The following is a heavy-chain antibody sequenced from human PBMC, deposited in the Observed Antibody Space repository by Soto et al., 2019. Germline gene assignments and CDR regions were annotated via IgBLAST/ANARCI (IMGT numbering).Heavy chain of an antibody. J-gene: IGHJ3*02. CDR3: AKARTRSYADALDI. D-gene: IGHD2-8*01. CDR1: GFTLSNYG. V-gene: IGHV3-33*03. CDR2: IWYEGTTK. Sequence: GGSLRLSCVASGFTLSNYGMHWVRQAPGKGLEWIALIWYEGTTKYSTDSMKGRFSISRDKSKSTLYLQTNSLRAEDTAVYYCAKARTRSYADALDIWGQGTLVTVSS.